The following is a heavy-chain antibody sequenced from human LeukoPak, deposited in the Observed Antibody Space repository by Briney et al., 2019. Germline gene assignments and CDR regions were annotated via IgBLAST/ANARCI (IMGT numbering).Heavy chain of an antibody. J-gene: IGHJ4*02. CDR2: INHRGST. CDR1: GGSFSGYY. D-gene: IGHD3-22*01. V-gene: IGHV4-34*01. Sequence: PSETLSLTCGVYGGSFSGYYWTWIRQPPGKGPEWIGEINHRGSTNYNPSLKSRVTISVDTSKNQFSLKLNSVTAADTAVYYCAREARGRYDSSGYYGYWGQGTLVTVSS. CDR3: AREARGRYDSSGYYGY.